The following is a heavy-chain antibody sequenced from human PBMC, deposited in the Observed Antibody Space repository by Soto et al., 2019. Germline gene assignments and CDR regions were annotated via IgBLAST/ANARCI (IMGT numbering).Heavy chain of an antibody. Sequence: PGGSLRLSCAASGFTFSNFWMSWVRQTPGRGLEWVANIKQDESEKKYVDSVKGRFTIFRGNAKYSLYLQMNSLRAEDTAVYYCARTTILLPAAANRGAPYNYYGLDVWGQGTSVTVSS. J-gene: IGHJ6*02. V-gene: IGHV3-7*03. CDR1: GFTFSNFW. CDR2: IKQDESEK. CDR3: ARTTILLPAAANRGAPYNYYGLDV. D-gene: IGHD2-2*01.